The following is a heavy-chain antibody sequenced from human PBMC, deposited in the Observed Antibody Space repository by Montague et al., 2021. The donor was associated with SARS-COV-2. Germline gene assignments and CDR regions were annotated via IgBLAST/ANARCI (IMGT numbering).Heavy chain of an antibody. D-gene: IGHD3-9*01. CDR1: GGSISSYY. V-gene: IGHV4-59*01. J-gene: IGHJ6*03. Sequence: LSLTCTVSGGSISSYYWSWIRQPPGKGLEWIGYIYYSGSTNYNPSLKSRVTISVDTSKNQFSLKLSSVTAADTAVYYCARDSRTDFDWLFPDSGSYYYYMDVWGKGTTVTVSS. CDR3: ARDSRTDFDWLFPDSGSYYYYMDV. CDR2: IYYSGST.